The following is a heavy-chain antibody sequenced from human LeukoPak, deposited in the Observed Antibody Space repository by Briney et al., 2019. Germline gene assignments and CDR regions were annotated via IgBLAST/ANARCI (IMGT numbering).Heavy chain of an antibody. CDR2: TYYRSKWYT. V-gene: IGHV6-1*01. CDR1: GDSVSSNSAA. CDR3: ARDKDYSIDH. D-gene: IGHD4-11*01. Sequence: QTLSLTFAFSGDSVSSNSAAWNWIRQSPPRGLEWLGRTYYRSKWYTDYAVSVTSRITIIPNTSKNQFSLQLNSVTPEDTAVYYCARDKDYSIDHWGQGTLVTVSS. J-gene: IGHJ4*02.